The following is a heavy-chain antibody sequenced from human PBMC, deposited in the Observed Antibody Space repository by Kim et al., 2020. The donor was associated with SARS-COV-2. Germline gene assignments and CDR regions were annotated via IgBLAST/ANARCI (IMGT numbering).Heavy chain of an antibody. CDR2: IYPGDSDT. D-gene: IGHD3-22*01. CDR1: GYSFTSYW. Sequence: GESLKISCKGSGYSFTSYWIGWVRQKPGKGLEWMGIIYPGDSDTRYSPSFQGQVTISADKSISTAYLQWSSLKASDTAMYYCARQGAASRYYDSSGYRGYGMDVWGQGTTVTVSS. CDR3: ARQGAASRYYDSSGYRGYGMDV. J-gene: IGHJ6*02. V-gene: IGHV5-51*01.